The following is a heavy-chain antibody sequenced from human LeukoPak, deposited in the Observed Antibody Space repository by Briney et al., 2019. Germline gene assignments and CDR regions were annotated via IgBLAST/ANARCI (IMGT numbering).Heavy chain of an antibody. CDR1: GGSISSYY. CDR2: IYYSGSS. Sequence: ASETLSLTCTVSGGSISSYYWSWIRQPPGKGLEWIAYIYYSGSSNYNPSLKSRVTISVDTSKNHFSLKLTSVTAADTAVYYCARTTYSSGWYGIFDYWGQGTLVTVSS. D-gene: IGHD6-19*01. V-gene: IGHV4-59*01. J-gene: IGHJ4*02. CDR3: ARTTYSSGWYGIFDY.